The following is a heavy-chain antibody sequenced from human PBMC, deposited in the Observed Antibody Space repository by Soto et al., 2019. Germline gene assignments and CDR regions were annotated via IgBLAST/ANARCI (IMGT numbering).Heavy chain of an antibody. CDR1: GDSIIGIYH. V-gene: IGHV4-34*01. D-gene: IGHD1-26*01. CDR3: ARGRAEATTTMDV. CDR2: INHSGTT. Sequence: SETLSLTCAVSGDSIIGIYHWAWIRQSPGRGLEWIAEINHSGTTNYTPSLKSRVTISVDTSKNQFSLKLSSVTAADTAVYYCARGRAEATTTMDVWGQGTKVT. J-gene: IGHJ6*02.